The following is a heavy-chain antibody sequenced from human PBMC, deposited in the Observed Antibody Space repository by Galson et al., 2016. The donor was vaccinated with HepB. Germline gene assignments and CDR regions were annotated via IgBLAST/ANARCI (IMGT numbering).Heavy chain of an antibody. CDR1: GYTFNGYG. J-gene: IGHJ4*02. CDR3: ARVGLYSGSYYLDY. V-gene: IGHV1-18*01. CDR2: LSAYNGAT. D-gene: IGHD6-13*01. Sequence: VKVSCKASGYTFNGYGITWVRQAPGQGLEWMGWLSAYNGATNYAQNFQGRVTMTTERFTTTAYMELRSLRFDDTAGYYCARVGLYSGSYYLDYWGQGTLVSVSS.